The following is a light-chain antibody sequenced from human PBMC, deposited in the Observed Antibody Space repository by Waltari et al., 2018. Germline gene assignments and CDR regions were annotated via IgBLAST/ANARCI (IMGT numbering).Light chain of an antibody. CDR1: SSDVGSYNY. V-gene: IGLV2-8*01. CDR2: EVS. CDR3: SSYAGSNNLGLCV. J-gene: IGLJ1*01. Sequence: QSALTQPPSASGSPGQSVTISCTGTSSDVGSYNYVSWYQHHPGKVPKLRIYEVSRRPSGVPDRFSGSKSGNTASLTVSGLQAEDEADYYCSSYAGSNNLGLCVFGTGTKVTVL.